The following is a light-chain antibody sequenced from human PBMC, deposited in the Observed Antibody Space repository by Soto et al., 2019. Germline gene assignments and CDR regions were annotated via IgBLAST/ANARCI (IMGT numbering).Light chain of an antibody. CDR1: QSVSSSY. Sequence: EIVLTQSPGTLSLSPGERATLSCRASQSVSSSYLAWYQHKPGQAPRLLFYDASNRATGIPARFSGSGSGTDFTLTISRLEPEDFAVYYCQQYGISPSWTFGQGTKVDI. V-gene: IGKV3-20*01. J-gene: IGKJ1*01. CDR3: QQYGISPSWT. CDR2: DAS.